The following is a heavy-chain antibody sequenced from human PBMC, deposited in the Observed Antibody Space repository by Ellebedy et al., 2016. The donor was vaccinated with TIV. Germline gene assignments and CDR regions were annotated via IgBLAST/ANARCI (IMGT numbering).Heavy chain of an antibody. Sequence: GESLKISCAASGFTFSSYSMTWVRQAPGKGLEWVSSISSSSSYIYYADSVKGRFTISRDNAKNSLYLQMNSLRAEDTALYYCAKSSRLLPLGNGMDVWGQGTTVTVSS. D-gene: IGHD3-22*01. CDR3: AKSSRLLPLGNGMDV. V-gene: IGHV3-21*04. J-gene: IGHJ6*02. CDR1: GFTFSSYS. CDR2: ISSSSSYI.